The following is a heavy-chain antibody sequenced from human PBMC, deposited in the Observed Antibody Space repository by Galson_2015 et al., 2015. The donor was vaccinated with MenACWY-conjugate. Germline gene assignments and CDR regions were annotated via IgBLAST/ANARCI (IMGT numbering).Heavy chain of an antibody. CDR3: AKREGGFNM. D-gene: IGHD2-15*01. Sequence: SLRLSCAASGLTFNSFPMSWVRQPPGKGLEWVSAISASGGSTYYADSVKGRFTISRDNSKNTLYLQMNNLRAEDTALYYCAKREGGFNMWGQGTMVTVSS. CDR2: ISASGGST. V-gene: IGHV3-23*01. J-gene: IGHJ3*02. CDR1: GLTFNSFP.